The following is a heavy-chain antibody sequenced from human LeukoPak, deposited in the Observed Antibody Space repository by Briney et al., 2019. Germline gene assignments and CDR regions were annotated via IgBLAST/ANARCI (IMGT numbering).Heavy chain of an antibody. CDR2: ISSSSSYI. D-gene: IGHD3-16*01. V-gene: IGHV3-21*01. CDR1: GFTFSSYS. CDR3: ARVLGSYYYMDV. J-gene: IGHJ6*03. Sequence: GGSLRLSCAASGFTFSSYSMNWVRQAPGKGLEWVSSISSSSSYIYCADSVKGRFTISRDNAKNSLYLQMNSLRAEDTAVYYCARVLGSYYYMDVWGKGTTVTVSS.